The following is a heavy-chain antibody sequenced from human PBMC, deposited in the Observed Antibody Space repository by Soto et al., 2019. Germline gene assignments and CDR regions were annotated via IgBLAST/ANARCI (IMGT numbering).Heavy chain of an antibody. J-gene: IGHJ4*02. CDR1: GFTFSSYA. CDR3: AAAGTAGYFDY. V-gene: IGHV3-30-3*01. CDR2: ILYDGSNK. D-gene: IGHD6-13*01. Sequence: QVQLVESGGGVVQPGRSLRLSCAASGFTFSSYAMHWVRQAPGKGLEWVAVILYDGSNKYYADSVKGRFTISRDNSKNTLYLQMNSLRAEDTAVYYCAAAGTAGYFDYWGQGTLVTVSS.